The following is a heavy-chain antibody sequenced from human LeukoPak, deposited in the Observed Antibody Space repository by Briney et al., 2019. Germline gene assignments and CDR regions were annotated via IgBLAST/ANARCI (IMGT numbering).Heavy chain of an antibody. Sequence: PSETLSLTCTVSGGSISGYYWSWIRQPPGKGLEWIGYIYYSGSTNYNPSLKSRVTISVDTSKNQFSLKLSSVTAADTAVYYCARDNYDSSGYYLDYWGQGTLVTVSS. CDR2: IYYSGST. J-gene: IGHJ4*02. V-gene: IGHV4-59*01. CDR3: ARDNYDSSGYYLDY. D-gene: IGHD3-22*01. CDR1: GGSISGYY.